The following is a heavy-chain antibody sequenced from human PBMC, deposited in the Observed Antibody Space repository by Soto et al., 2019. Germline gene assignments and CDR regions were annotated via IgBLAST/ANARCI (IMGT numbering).Heavy chain of an antibody. CDR2: ISAYNANA. V-gene: IGHV1-18*01. Sequence: QIQLLQSGAEVKKPGASVKVTCKASGYTFRNFGISWVRQAPGQGLEWMGWISAYNANANDAQKFQGRLTMTADTSTSTAYMELRSLRSYDTAVYYCARENSYFDYRCQGTMVTVSS. CDR1: GYTFRNFG. J-gene: IGHJ4*02. CDR3: ARENSYFDY.